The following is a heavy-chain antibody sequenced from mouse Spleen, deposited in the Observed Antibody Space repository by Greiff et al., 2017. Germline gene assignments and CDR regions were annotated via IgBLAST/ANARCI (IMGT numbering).Heavy chain of an antibody. D-gene: IGHD1-1*01. CDR1: GFTFSSYA. CDR2: ISSGGST. V-gene: IGHV5-6-5*01. J-gene: IGHJ2*01. CDR3: ARGPDYYGSSYYFDY. Sequence: EVKVVESGGGLVKPGGSLKLSCAASGFTFSSYAMSWVRQTPEKRLEWVASISSGGSTYYPDSVKGRFTISRDNARNILYLQMSSLRSEDTAMYYCARGPDYYGSSYYFDYWGQGTTLTVSS.